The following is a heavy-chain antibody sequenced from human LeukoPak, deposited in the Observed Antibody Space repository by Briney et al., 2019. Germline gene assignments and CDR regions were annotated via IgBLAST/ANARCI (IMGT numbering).Heavy chain of an antibody. V-gene: IGHV3-73*01. J-gene: IGHJ6*02. Sequence: PGGSLRLSCAASGFTFSTYGMHWVRQASGKGLEWVGRIRTKVNSYATAYVASVEGRFTISRDDSKNTAYLQMNSLKTEDTAVYYCTAASGDYYGMDDWGQGTTVTVSS. CDR1: GFTFSTYG. D-gene: IGHD3-10*01. CDR2: IRTKVNSYAT. CDR3: TAASGDYYGMDD.